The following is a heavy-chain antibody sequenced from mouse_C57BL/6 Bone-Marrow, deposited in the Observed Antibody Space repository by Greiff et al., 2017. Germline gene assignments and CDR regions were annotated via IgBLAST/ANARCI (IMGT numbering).Heavy chain of an antibody. CDR3: SRPDDYAWFAY. CDR2: ISSGSSTI. J-gene: IGHJ3*01. Sequence: EVKLVESGGGLVKPGGSLKLSCAASGFTFSDYGMHWVRQAPEKGLEWVAYISSGSSTIYYADTVKGRYTMSRDNAKNTLFMQMTRLRSEDTAMYYCSRPDDYAWFAYWGQGTLVTVSA. CDR1: GFTFSDYG. V-gene: IGHV5-17*01. D-gene: IGHD2-4*01.